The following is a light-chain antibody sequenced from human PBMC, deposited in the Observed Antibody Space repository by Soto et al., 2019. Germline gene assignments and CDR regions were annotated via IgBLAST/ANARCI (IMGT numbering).Light chain of an antibody. Sequence: QSVLAQPPSTSGTLGQRVTISCSGSRSNIGSNTVTWYQQLPGTAPKLLIYSNNQRPSGVPDRFSGSKSGTSASLAISGLQSEDEADYYCAAWDDSLNGSYVFGTGTKVTVL. CDR2: SNN. V-gene: IGLV1-44*01. J-gene: IGLJ1*01. CDR3: AAWDDSLNGSYV. CDR1: RSNIGSNT.